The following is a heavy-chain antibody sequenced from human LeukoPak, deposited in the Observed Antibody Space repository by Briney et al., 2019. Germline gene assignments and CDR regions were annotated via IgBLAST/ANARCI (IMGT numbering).Heavy chain of an antibody. J-gene: IGHJ4*02. V-gene: IGHV1-2*02. CDR1: GYTFTSYG. CDR3: ARDSPQYNWNFHHIDY. D-gene: IGHD1-1*01. CDR2: INPNSGGT. Sequence: GASVKVSCKASGYTFTSYGISWVRQAPGQGLEWMGWINPNSGGTNYAQKFQGRVTMTRDTSISTAFMELSRLRSDDTAVYYCARDSPQYNWNFHHIDYWGQGTLVTVSS.